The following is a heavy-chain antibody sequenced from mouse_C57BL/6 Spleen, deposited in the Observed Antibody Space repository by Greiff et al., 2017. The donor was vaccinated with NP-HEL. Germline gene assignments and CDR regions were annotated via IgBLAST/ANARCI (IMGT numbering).Heavy chain of an antibody. Sequence: EVQLVESGGGLVQPGGSMKLSCAASGFTFSDAWMDWVRQSPEKGLEWVAEIRNKANNHATYYAESVKGRFTISRDDSKSSVYLQMNSLRAEDTGIYYCTRPSNWGAMDYWGQGTSVTVSS. V-gene: IGHV6-6*01. CDR3: TRPSNWGAMDY. CDR2: IRNKANNHAT. J-gene: IGHJ4*01. D-gene: IGHD4-1*01. CDR1: GFTFSDAW.